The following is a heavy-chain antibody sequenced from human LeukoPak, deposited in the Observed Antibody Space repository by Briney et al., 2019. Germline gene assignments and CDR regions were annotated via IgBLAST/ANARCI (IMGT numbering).Heavy chain of an antibody. V-gene: IGHV4-39*07. Sequence: SETLSLTCTVSGGSISSSSYYWGWIRQPPGKGLEWIGSIYYSGSTYYNPSLKSRVTISVDTSKNQFSLKLSSVTAADTAVYYCAREGYDSSGYYFDYWGQGTLVTVSS. CDR1: GGSISSSSYY. J-gene: IGHJ4*02. CDR2: IYYSGST. D-gene: IGHD3-22*01. CDR3: AREGYDSSGYYFDY.